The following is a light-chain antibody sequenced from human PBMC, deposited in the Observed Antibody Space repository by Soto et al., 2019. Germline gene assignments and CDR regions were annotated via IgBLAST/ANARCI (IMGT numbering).Light chain of an antibody. Sequence: EIVMTQSPGTLSVSTEEGATLSVPASQSVDRNLAWYQQKPGQAPRLLIYGASTRPTGIPDRFSGSGSGTEFSLTISSLQSEDFAVYYCQQYDSWPLTFGGGTKVDNK. CDR1: QSVDRN. J-gene: IGKJ4*01. V-gene: IGKV3D-15*01. CDR2: GAS. CDR3: QQYDSWPLT.